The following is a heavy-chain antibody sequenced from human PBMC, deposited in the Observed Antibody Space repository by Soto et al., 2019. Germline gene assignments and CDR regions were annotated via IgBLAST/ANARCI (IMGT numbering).Heavy chain of an antibody. D-gene: IGHD1-1*01. CDR1: GGSISSYY. Sequence: QVQLQESGPGLVKPSETLSLTCTVSGGSISSYYWSWIRQPPGKGLEWIGYIYNSGRTHYNPSLKSRVPISADTSKNQFSLQLSSVTAADSAVYACARRYGYSFDYWGQGTLVTVSS. J-gene: IGHJ4*02. CDR2: IYNSGRT. CDR3: ARRYGYSFDY. V-gene: IGHV4-59*08.